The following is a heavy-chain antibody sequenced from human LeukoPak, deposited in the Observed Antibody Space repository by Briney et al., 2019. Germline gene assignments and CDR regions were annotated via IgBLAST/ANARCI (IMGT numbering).Heavy chain of an antibody. V-gene: IGHV3-23*01. CDR1: GFTFSSYA. Sequence: GGSLRLSRAASGFTFSSYAMSWVRQAPGKGLEWVSAISGSGGSTYYADSVKGRFTISRDNSKNTLYLQMNSLRAEDTAVYYCAKDQDYYYDSSGLLDYWGQGTLVTVSS. J-gene: IGHJ4*02. CDR2: ISGSGGST. CDR3: AKDQDYYYDSSGLLDY. D-gene: IGHD3-22*01.